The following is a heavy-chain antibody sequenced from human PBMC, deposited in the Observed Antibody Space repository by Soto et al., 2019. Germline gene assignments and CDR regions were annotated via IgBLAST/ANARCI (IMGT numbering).Heavy chain of an antibody. Sequence: QVQLQESGPGLVKPSDTLSLTCTVSGASISSYYWSWIRQPPGKRLEWIGNIDYTGSTNYNPSLKSRVTISVDTSQNQFSLKLTSVTAADTAVYYCARGGGWLPDFWGQGTLVTVSS. CDR3: ARGGGWLPDF. D-gene: IGHD3-16*01. J-gene: IGHJ4*02. CDR1: GASISSYY. V-gene: IGHV4-59*08. CDR2: IDYTGST.